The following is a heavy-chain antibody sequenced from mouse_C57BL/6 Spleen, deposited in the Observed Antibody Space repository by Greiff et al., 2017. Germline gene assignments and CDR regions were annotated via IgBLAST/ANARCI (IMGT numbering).Heavy chain of an antibody. CDR1: GYTFTSYW. CDR2: IDPSDSYT. J-gene: IGHJ4*01. Sequence: VQLQQPGAELVMPGASVKLSCKASGYTFTSYWMHWVKQRPGQGLEWIGEIDPSDSYTNYNQKFKGKSTLTVDKSSSTAYMQLSSLTSEDSAVYYCARAATSGDAIGYWGQGTPVTVSS. V-gene: IGHV1-69*01. D-gene: IGHD1-2*01. CDR3: ARAATSGDAIGY.